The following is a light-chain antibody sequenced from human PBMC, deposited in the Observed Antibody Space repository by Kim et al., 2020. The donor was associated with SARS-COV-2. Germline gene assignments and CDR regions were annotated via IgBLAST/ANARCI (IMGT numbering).Light chain of an antibody. CDR3: QSYEV. CDR2: EDA. V-gene: IGLV6-57*03. CDR1: SGSIASKP. J-gene: IGLJ2*01. Sequence: GSPGKTVTTPCTRTSGSIASKPVQWYKQRPGSVPTTVIYEDALRPSGIPDRFSGSIDTSSNSASLTISGLTTEDEAVYFCQSYEVFGGGTQLTVL.